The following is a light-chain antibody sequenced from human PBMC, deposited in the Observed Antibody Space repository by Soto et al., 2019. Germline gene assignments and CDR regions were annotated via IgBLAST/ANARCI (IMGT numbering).Light chain of an antibody. J-gene: IGKJ2*01. CDR1: QSIATT. CDR3: QQYSNWPYS. Sequence: TQSPSSLSASVGDRVTITCRASQSIATTLAWYQHKPGQSPRILIYGASTRATDVPPRFSGSGSGTDFTLTISSLQSDDSAVYYCQQYSNWPYSVGQGTQV. CDR2: GAS. V-gene: IGKV3-15*01.